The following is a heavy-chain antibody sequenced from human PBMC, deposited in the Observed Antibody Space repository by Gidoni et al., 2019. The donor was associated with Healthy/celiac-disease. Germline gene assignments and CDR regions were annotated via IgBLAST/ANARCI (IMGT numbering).Heavy chain of an antibody. CDR1: GFTFSSYW. D-gene: IGHD1-26*01. V-gene: IGHV3-7*03. J-gene: IGHJ4*02. Sequence: EVQLVESGGGLVQPGGALRLYCAASGFTFSSYWMRWVRQAPGKGLEWVANIKQDGSEKYYVDSVKGRFTISRDNAKNSLYLQMNSLRAEDTAVYYCARGSWGAYDYWGQGTLVTVSS. CDR2: IKQDGSEK. CDR3: ARGSWGAYDY.